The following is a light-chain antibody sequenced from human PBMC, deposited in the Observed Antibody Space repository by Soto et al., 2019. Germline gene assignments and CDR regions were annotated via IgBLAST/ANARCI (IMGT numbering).Light chain of an antibody. CDR2: GAS. V-gene: IGKV3-15*01. Sequence: EIVMTQSPATLSVSPGERATLSCGASQSVRSYLAWYQQKPGQAPRLLIHGASTRAPGIPARFSGSGSGTDFTLTITSLPPEASAAYSCQQYDNWPQTFGQGTKVDIK. CDR1: QSVRSY. CDR3: QQYDNWPQT. J-gene: IGKJ1*01.